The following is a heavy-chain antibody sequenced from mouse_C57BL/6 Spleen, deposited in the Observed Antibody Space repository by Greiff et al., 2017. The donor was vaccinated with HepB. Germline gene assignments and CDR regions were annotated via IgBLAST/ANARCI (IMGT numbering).Heavy chain of an antibody. CDR2: IDPSDSYT. Sequence: QVQLQQPGAELVMPGASVKLSCKASGYTFTSYWMHWVKQRPGQGLEWIGEIDPSDSYTNYNQKFKGKSTVTVDKSSSTAYMQLSSLTSEDSAVYYCASYDYDGFAYWGQGTLVTVSA. CDR3: ASYDYDGFAY. CDR1: GYTFTSYW. J-gene: IGHJ3*01. D-gene: IGHD2-4*01. V-gene: IGHV1-69*01.